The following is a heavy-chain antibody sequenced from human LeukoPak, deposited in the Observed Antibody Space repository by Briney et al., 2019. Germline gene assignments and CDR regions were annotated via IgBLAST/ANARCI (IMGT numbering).Heavy chain of an antibody. CDR2: IYYSGST. CDR3: ARGRGVTTVSHYYYYYYMDV. CDR1: GGSISSYY. Sequence: PSETLSLTCTVSGGSISSYYWSWIRQPPGKGLEWIGYIYYSGSTNYNPSLKSRVTISVDTSKNQFSLKLSSVTAADTAVYYCARGRGVTTVSHYYYYYYMDVWGKGTTVTISS. J-gene: IGHJ6*03. V-gene: IGHV4-59*01. D-gene: IGHD4-17*01.